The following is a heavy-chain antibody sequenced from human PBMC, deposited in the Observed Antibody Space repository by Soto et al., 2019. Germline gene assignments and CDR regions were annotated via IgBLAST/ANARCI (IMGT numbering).Heavy chain of an antibody. CDR1: GYTFTSYG. CDR2: ISAYNGNT. D-gene: IGHD6-13*01. CDR3: ARFGGSSSWYYYYGMDV. V-gene: IGHV1-18*04. Sequence: GSSVKVSCKASGYTFTSYGISWVRQAPGQGLEWMGWISAYNGNTNYAQKLQGRVTMTTDTSTSTAYMELRSLRSDDTAVYYCARFGGSSSWYYYYGMDVWGQGTTVTVSS. J-gene: IGHJ6*02.